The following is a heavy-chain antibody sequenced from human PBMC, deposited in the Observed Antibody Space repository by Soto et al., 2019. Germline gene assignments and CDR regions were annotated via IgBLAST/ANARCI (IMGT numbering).Heavy chain of an antibody. CDR2: VYPGDSDT. J-gene: IGHJ6*02. V-gene: IGHV5-51*01. CDR1: GYSFTNYW. D-gene: IGHD4-17*01. CDR3: ARRLGDYDYYYGMDV. Sequence: GESLKISCKGSGYSFTNYWIGWVRQMPGKGLEWMGIVYPGDSDTRYSPSFQGQVTISADKSISTDYLQWSSLRASDTAMYYCARRLGDYDYYYGMDVWGQGTRVTVSS.